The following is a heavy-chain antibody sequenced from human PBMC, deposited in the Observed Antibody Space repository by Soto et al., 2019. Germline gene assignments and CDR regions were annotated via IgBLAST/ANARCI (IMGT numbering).Heavy chain of an antibody. CDR3: ARDMSGYPDAFDI. CDR1: GGSFSGYY. Sequence: QVQLQQWGAGLLMPSETLSLTCAVYGGSFSGYYWSWIRQPPGKGLEWIGEINHSGSTNYNPSLKSRVTISVDTSKNQFSLKLSSVTAADTAVYYCARDMSGYPDAFDIWGQGTMVTVSS. D-gene: IGHD3-3*01. V-gene: IGHV4-34*01. CDR2: INHSGST. J-gene: IGHJ3*02.